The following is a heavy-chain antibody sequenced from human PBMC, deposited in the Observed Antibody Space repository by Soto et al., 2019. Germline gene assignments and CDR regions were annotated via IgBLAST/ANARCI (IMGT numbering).Heavy chain of an antibody. D-gene: IGHD3-16*01. Sequence: QVQLQESGPGLVKPSQTLSLTCTVSGGSISSGGYYWSWIRHHPGKGRERLGYIYYSGSTYYNPFLKSRVTITGGASKKQFSLQLSPVTAAHSAVYYCAWGQGNPCGQGTLVTVSS. CDR1: GGSISSGGYY. J-gene: IGHJ5*02. V-gene: IGHV4-31*03. CDR2: IYYSGST. CDR3: AWGQGNP.